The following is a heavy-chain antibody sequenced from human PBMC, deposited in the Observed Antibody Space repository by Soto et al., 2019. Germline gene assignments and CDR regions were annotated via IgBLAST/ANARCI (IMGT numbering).Heavy chain of an antibody. CDR3: TRGGYDYGDLYHDAFDI. CDR2: IRSKAYGGTT. V-gene: IGHV3-49*03. J-gene: IGHJ3*02. CDR1: GFTFGDYA. D-gene: IGHD4-17*01. Sequence: EVQLVESGGGLVQPGRSLRLSCTASGFTFGDYAMSWFRQAPGKGLEWVGFIRSKAYGGTTEYAASVKGRFTISRDDSKSIAYLQMNSLKTEDTAVYYCTRGGYDYGDLYHDAFDIWGQGTMVTVSS.